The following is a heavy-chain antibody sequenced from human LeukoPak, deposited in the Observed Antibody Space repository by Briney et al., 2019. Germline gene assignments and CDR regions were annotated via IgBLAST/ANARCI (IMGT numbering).Heavy chain of an antibody. CDR2: IYYSGST. D-gene: IGHD4-17*01. CDR3: ATTDDYGDYPPSYYYGMDV. V-gene: IGHV4-39*07. CDR1: GGSISSHYY. Sequence: SETLSLTCTISGGSISSHYYRIWIRQPPGKGLEWIGSIYYSGSTYYNPSLKSRVTISVDTSKNQFSLKLSSVTAADTAVYYCATTDDYGDYPPSYYYGMDVWGQGTTVTVSS. J-gene: IGHJ6*02.